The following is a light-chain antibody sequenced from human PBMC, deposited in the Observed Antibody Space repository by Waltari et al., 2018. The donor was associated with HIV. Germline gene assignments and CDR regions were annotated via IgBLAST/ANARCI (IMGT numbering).Light chain of an antibody. Sequence: VSVALGQTVTITCQGDSLRNYYASWHQQKPGQAPILVIYDKNTRPSGIPDRFSGSTSGNTASLTITGSQAEDEADYYCASRDNNGKRVLFGGGTKVTVL. CDR1: SLRNYY. J-gene: IGLJ3*02. CDR3: ASRDNNGKRVL. V-gene: IGLV3-19*01. CDR2: DKN.